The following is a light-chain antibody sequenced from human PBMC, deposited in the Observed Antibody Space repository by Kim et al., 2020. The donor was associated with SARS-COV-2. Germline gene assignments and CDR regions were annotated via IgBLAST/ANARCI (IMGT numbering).Light chain of an antibody. CDR1: TEAVTSGHH. J-gene: IGLJ2*01. CDR2: ETS. V-gene: IGLV7-46*01. Sequence: PGGSVTRPCGSSTEAVTSGHHPYGFQQKPGQAPRTLIYETSNKHSWTPARLSGSLLGGNAALTLSGALPEDEAEYYCLLYYNGYRIFGGGTQLTVL. CDR3: LLYYNGYRI.